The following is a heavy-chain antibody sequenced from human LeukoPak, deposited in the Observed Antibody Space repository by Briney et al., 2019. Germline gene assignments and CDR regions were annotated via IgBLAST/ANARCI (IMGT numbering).Heavy chain of an antibody. CDR1: GGTFSSYT. J-gene: IGHJ3*02. Sequence: SVKVSCKASGGTFSSYTISWVRQAPGQGLEWTGRIIPILGIANYAQKFQGRVTITADKSTSTAYMELSSLRSEDTAVYYCARIKSGSYYEDAFDIWGQGTMVTVSS. CDR2: IIPILGIA. V-gene: IGHV1-69*02. CDR3: ARIKSGSYYEDAFDI. D-gene: IGHD1-26*01.